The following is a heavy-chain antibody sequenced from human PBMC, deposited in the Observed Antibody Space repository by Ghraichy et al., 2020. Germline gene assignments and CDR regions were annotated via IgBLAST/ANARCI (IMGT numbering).Heavy chain of an antibody. V-gene: IGHV3-23*01. J-gene: IGHJ3*02. CDR2: ISGSGGST. CDR1: GFTFSSYA. Sequence: GSLRLSCAASGFTFSSYAMSWVRQAPGKGLEWVSAISGSGGSTYYADSVKGRFTISRDNSKNTLYLQMNSLRAEDTAVYYCAKVLSGGSCYSGLCAFDIWGQGTMVTVSS. D-gene: IGHD2-15*01. CDR3: AKVLSGGSCYSGLCAFDI.